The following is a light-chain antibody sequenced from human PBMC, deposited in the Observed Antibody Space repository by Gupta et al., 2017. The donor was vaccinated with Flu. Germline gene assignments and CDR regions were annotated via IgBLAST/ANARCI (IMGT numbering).Light chain of an antibody. V-gene: IGKV3-20*01. CDR2: GAS. J-gene: IGKJ3*01. CDR3: QQYDTSPPGAT. CDR1: QSVRSNS. Sequence: LSLSPGERATLACRASQSVRSNSLAWYQQRPGQAPRLLIYGASYRAAGVPERFSGSGSGTDFTLTISRLEPEDFAMYYCQQYDTSPPGATFGPGTKVEIK.